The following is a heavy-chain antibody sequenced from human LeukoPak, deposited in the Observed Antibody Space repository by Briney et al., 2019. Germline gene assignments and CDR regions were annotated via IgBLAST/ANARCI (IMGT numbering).Heavy chain of an antibody. CDR3: ARDKVYYYDSSGYSYYWYFDL. Sequence: QAGGSLRLSCAASAFTFSYYAMHWVRQAPGKGLEWVAVISYDGSNKYYADSVKGRFTISRDSSKNTLYLQMNSLRSEDTAVYYCARDKVYYYDSSGYSYYWYFDLWGRGTLVTVSS. CDR1: AFTFSYYA. V-gene: IGHV3-30-3*01. CDR2: ISYDGSNK. J-gene: IGHJ2*01. D-gene: IGHD3-22*01.